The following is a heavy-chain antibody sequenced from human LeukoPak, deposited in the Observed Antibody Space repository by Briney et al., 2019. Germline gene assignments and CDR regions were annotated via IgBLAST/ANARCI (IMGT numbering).Heavy chain of an antibody. D-gene: IGHD4-23*01. Sequence: GGSLRLSCAASGFTFSSYGMHWVRQAPGKGLEWVADISYDGSNKYYVESVKGRFTISRDNSKNTLYLQMNSLRAEDTAVYYCARGDYGGDYFDYWGQGTLVTVSS. CDR2: ISYDGSNK. CDR3: ARGDYGGDYFDY. CDR1: GFTFSSYG. V-gene: IGHV3-30*03. J-gene: IGHJ4*02.